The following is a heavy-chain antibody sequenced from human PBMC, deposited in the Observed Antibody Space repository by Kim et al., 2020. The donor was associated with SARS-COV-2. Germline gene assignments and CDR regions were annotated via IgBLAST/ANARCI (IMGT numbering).Heavy chain of an antibody. J-gene: IGHJ5*02. Sequence: YSQRFQGRVTITRDTSASTAYMELSSLRSEDTAVYYCARSYYYGWGWFDPWGQGTLVTVSS. V-gene: IGHV1-3*01. CDR3: ARSYYYGWGWFDP. D-gene: IGHD3-10*01.